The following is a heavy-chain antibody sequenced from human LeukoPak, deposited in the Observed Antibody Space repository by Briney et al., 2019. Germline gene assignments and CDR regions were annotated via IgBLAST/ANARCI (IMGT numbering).Heavy chain of an antibody. CDR3: ATLPTSEYYYYMDV. CDR1: GYTFTGYY. D-gene: IGHD4-11*01. V-gene: IGHV1-2*06. CDR2: INPNSGGT. J-gene: IGHJ6*03. Sequence: ASVKVSCKASGYTFTGYYMHWVRQAPGQGLEWMGRINPNSGGTNYAQKFQGRVTMTRDTSISTAYMELSRLRSDDTAVYYCATLPTSEYYYYMDVWGKGTTVTVSS.